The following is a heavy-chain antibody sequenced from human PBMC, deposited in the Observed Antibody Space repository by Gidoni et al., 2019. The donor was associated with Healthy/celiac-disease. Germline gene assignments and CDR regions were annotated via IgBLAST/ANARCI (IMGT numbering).Heavy chain of an antibody. D-gene: IGHD3-22*01. CDR3: ARYGRATKGLNPMATWEDSGFLDY. V-gene: IGHV4-34*01. CDR1: GGSFSGYY. Sequence: QVQLQQWGAGLLKPSETLSLTCAVYGGSFSGYYWSWIRQPPGKGLEWIGEINHSGSTNYNPSLKSRVTISVDTSKNQFSLKLSSVTAADTAVYYCARYGRATKGLNPMATWEDSGFLDYWGQGTLVTVSS. CDR2: INHSGST. J-gene: IGHJ4*02.